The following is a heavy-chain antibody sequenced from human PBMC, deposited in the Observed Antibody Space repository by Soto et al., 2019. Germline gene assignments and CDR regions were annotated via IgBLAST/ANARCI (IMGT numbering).Heavy chain of an antibody. J-gene: IGHJ3*01. D-gene: IGHD6-13*01. CDR3: AKDQARAASHGID. Sequence: QVQLVESGGGVVQPGRSLRLSCAAAGFTFNNYGIHWARQAPGKGLEWVAAISNDGSDKYYADSVKGRLTISSDNSKNTVFLQMSSLRAEDTAVYYCAKDQARAASHGIDWGQGTMVTVSS. V-gene: IGHV3-30*18. CDR1: GFTFNNYG. CDR2: ISNDGSDK.